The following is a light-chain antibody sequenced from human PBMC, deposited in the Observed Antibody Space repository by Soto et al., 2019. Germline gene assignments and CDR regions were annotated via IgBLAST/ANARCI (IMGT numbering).Light chain of an antibody. J-gene: IGLJ1*01. V-gene: IGLV2-14*01. CDR2: DVS. CDR1: SSDVGGYNF. Sequence: QSALTQPASVSGSPGQSIAISCTGTSSDVGGYNFFSWYQLHPGKAPKLMIYDVSNRPSGVSERFSGSKSGNTASLTISGLQAEDEADYYCSSYTGSSTPYVFGNGTKLTVL. CDR3: SSYTGSSTPYV.